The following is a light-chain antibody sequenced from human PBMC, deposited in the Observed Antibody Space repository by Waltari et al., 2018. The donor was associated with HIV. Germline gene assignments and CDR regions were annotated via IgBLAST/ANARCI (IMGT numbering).Light chain of an antibody. J-gene: IGLJ1*01. Sequence: QSALTQPASVSGSPGQSITISCTGTSSDVGGYNYVSWYQQHPAKAPKLMIYAVKNRPSGVSNRFSGSKSGNTASLTISGLHAEDEADYYCSSYTSSRSYVFGTGTRVTV. CDR1: SSDVGGYNY. V-gene: IGLV2-14*03. CDR3: SSYTSSRSYV. CDR2: AVK.